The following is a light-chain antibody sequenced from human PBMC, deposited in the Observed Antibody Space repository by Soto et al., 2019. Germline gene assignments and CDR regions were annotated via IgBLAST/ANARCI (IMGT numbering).Light chain of an antibody. J-gene: IGKJ1*01. CDR2: DAS. V-gene: IGKV3-20*01. CDR3: QQYDNWPWA. CDR1: QSVSGRS. Sequence: IMLTQSPGTLSLSAGDRATLSRRASQSVSGRSLAWYQQKPGQAPRLVIYDASRRATGFPARFSGSGSGTDFTLTISSLKSEDFEVYYCQQYDNWPWAFGQGTKVDIK.